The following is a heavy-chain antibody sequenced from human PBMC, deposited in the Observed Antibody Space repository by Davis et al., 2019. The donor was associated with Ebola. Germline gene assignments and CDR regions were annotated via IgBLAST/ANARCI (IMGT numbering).Heavy chain of an antibody. Sequence: ASVKVSCKASGYPFSAFYMHWVRQAPGQGLEWMGWINPKSGDTKYAQKFQGRVTMTRDTSISTAYMEVSRLRSDDTAVYYCVRDQARGAGYYMDVWGKGTTVTVSS. CDR2: INPKSGDT. J-gene: IGHJ6*03. D-gene: IGHD3-10*01. V-gene: IGHV1-2*02. CDR3: VRDQARGAGYYMDV. CDR1: GYPFSAFY.